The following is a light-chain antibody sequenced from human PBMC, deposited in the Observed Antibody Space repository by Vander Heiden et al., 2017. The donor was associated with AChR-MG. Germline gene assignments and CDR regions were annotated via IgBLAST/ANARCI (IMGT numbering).Light chain of an antibody. CDR1: KLGDKY. J-gene: IGLJ2*01. Sequence: SYELPPPPSVSVSPGQTASIPCPGDKLGDKYACWYQQKPGQSPVLVIYQDSKRPSGIPERFSGSNSGNTATLTISGTQAMDEADYYCQAWDSSTVVFGGGTKLTVL. CDR3: QAWDSSTVV. CDR2: QDS. V-gene: IGLV3-1*01.